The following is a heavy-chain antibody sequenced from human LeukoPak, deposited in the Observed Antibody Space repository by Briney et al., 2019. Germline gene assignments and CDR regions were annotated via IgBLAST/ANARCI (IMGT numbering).Heavy chain of an antibody. CDR2: INHSGST. CDR1: GGSISSDNW. J-gene: IGHJ4*02. V-gene: IGHV4-4*02. CDR3: ARHRYDYVWGSYRSVIDY. Sequence: PSETLSLTCAVSGGSISSDNWWGWVRQTPGKGLEWIGEINHSGSTNYNPSLKSRVTISVDTSKNQFSLKLSSVTAADTAVYYCARHRYDYVWGSYRSVIDYWGQGTLVTVSS. D-gene: IGHD3-16*02.